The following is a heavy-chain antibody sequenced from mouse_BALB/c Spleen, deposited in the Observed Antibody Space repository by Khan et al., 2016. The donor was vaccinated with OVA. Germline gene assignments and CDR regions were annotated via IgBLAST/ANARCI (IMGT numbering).Heavy chain of an antibody. CDR1: GYSFTSYY. J-gene: IGHJ3*01. CDR2: IDPFSGDT. D-gene: IGHD2-2*01. Sequence: EVQLQESGPELMKPGASVKIFCKASGYSFTSYYIHWVMESHGKSLEWIGYIDPFSGDTTYNQKFKGKATLTVDKSSSTAYILLSNLTSEDSAVYYCTRHGYVAWFTYWGQGTLVTVSA. CDR3: TRHGYVAWFTY. V-gene: IGHV1S135*01.